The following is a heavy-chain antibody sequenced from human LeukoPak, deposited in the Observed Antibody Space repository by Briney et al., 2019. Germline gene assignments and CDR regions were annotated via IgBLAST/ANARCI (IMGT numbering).Heavy chain of an antibody. CDR2: INQDGSAK. V-gene: IGHV3-7*04. J-gene: IGHJ4*02. Sequence: GGSLRLSCAVSGFTFNNYWMTWVRQAPGKGLEWVSSINQDGSAKIYVDSVEGRFTISRDNAQNSLFLQMTSLRAEDTAVFYCARVYCSGGNCLSYFDYWGQGTLVTVSS. CDR3: ARVYCSGGNCLSYFDY. CDR1: GFTFNNYW. D-gene: IGHD2-15*01.